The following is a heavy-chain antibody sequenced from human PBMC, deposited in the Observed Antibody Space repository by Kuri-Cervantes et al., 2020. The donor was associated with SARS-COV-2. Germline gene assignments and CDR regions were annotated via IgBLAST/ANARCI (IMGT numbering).Heavy chain of an antibody. Sequence: GGSLRLPCAASGFTFSSYGMYWVRQAPGKGLEWVAFIRYDGSNKYYADSVKGRFTISRDNSKNSMYLQLNSLRAEDTDVYYCAKDFVGDIVATTSGEYFVYWGQGTLVTVSS. CDR3: AKDFVGDIVATTSGEYFVY. CDR1: GFTFSSYG. D-gene: IGHD5-12*01. V-gene: IGHV3-30*02. J-gene: IGHJ4*02. CDR2: IRYDGSNK.